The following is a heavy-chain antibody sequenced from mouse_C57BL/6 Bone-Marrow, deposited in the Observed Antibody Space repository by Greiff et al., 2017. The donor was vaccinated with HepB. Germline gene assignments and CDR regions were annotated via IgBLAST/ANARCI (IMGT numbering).Heavy chain of an antibody. CDR3: ARHDPYYYAMDY. V-gene: IGHV5-6*01. CDR2: ISSGGSYT. Sequence: EVKVIESGGDLVKPGGSLKLSCAASGFTFSSYGMSWVRQTPDKRLEWVATISSGGSYTYYPDSVKGRFTISRDNAKNTLYLQMSSLKSEDTAMYYCARHDPYYYAMDYWGQGTSVTLSS. J-gene: IGHJ4*01. CDR1: GFTFSSYG.